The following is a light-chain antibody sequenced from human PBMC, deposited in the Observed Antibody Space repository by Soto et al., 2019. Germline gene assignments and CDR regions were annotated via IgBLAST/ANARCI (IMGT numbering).Light chain of an antibody. CDR1: QSIGSSY. CDR3: QQFGSSGLT. Sequence: ENVLTQSPGTLSLSPGERATLSCRASQSIGSSYLAWYQQKPGHAPRLIIYGISSRATGIPDRFSGSGSGTDCTLTISRLEPEDFAVYYCQQFGSSGLTFGQGTKVEIK. CDR2: GIS. J-gene: IGKJ1*01. V-gene: IGKV3-20*01.